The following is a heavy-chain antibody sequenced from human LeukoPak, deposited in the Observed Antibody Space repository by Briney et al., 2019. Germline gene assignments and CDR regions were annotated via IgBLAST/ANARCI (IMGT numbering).Heavy chain of an antibody. V-gene: IGHV1-2*02. CDR3: ARVLFNSGYDY. CDR2: INPNRGQT. CDR1: GSTFTCSY. D-gene: IGHD3-9*01. J-gene: IGHJ4*02. Sequence: ASVTVSFKPTGSTFTCSYVHWVRQAPGQGLEMMGWINPNRGQTKFAQKFQGRLTMTRDTSISTVYMDLGGLRSDDTAVYYCARVLFNSGYDYWGQGSLVTVSS.